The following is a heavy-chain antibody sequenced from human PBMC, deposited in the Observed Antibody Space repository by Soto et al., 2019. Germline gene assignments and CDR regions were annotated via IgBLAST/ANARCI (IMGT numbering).Heavy chain of an antibody. CDR1: GFTFDDYA. D-gene: IGHD5-18*01. CDR2: INWNSGSI. CDR3: AKALSGYTYGPFDY. V-gene: IGHV3-9*01. Sequence: PGGSLRLSCAASGFTFDDYAMHWVRQAPGKGLEWVSGINWNSGSIGYADSVKGRFTISSDKAKNSLYLQMNSLRTEDTALYYCAKALSGYTYGPFDYWGQGTLVTVSS. J-gene: IGHJ4*02.